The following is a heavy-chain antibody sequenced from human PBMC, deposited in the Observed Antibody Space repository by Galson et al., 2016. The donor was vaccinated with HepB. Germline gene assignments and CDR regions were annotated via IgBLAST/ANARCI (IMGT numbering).Heavy chain of an antibody. CDR2: TSGNAEIT. V-gene: IGHV3-64D*06. D-gene: IGHD1-26*01. CDR3: VRVVNGSYYT. J-gene: IGHJ5*02. Sequence: SLRLSCAASGFIFSAYAMHWVRQAPGTGLECVSATSGNAEITHYVDSVKGRFTTSKDFSKSTLYLQMSSLRVEETAVYYCVRVVNGSYYTWGQGTLVTVSS. CDR1: GFIFSAYA.